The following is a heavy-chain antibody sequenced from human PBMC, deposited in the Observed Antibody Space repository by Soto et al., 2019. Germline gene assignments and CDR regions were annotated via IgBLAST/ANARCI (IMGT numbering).Heavy chain of an antibody. J-gene: IGHJ4*02. V-gene: IGHV3-23*01. D-gene: IGHD1-1*01. CDR2: INKSGGST. Sequence: GSLRLSCAASGFTFSSFAMSWVRQAPGKGLEWVSTINKSGGSTYYADSVKGRFTISRDNSKNMLFLQINGLRAEDTAVYYCAKDPPTTGTTFDYWGRGTLVTVSS. CDR1: GFTFSSFA. CDR3: AKDPPTTGTTFDY.